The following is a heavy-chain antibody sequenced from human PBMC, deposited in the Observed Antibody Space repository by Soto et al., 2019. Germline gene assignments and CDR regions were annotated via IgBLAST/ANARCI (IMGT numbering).Heavy chain of an antibody. V-gene: IGHV3-74*03. Sequence: GSLRLSCAASGFTFITYWIHWVRQAPGKGPVWVSRINNDGSSTMYADSVKGRFTISRDNAKNTLYLQMNSLRAEDTAVYYCARDRGYGTPFDYWGQGTLVTVSS. CDR1: GFTFITYW. CDR3: ARDRGYGTPFDY. D-gene: IGHD5-12*01. CDR2: INNDGSST. J-gene: IGHJ4*02.